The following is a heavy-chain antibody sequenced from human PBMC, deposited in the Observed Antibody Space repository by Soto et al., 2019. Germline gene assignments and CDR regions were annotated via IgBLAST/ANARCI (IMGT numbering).Heavy chain of an antibody. J-gene: IGHJ6*03. CDR2: ISAYNGNT. CDR3: ARVIVVVPAGRDSYYYYMDV. CDR1: GYTFTSYG. D-gene: IGHD2-2*01. V-gene: IGHV1-18*01. Sequence: ASGKVSCKASGYTFTSYGISWVRQAPGQGLEWMGWISAYNGNTNYAQKLQGRVTMTTDTSTSTAYMGLRSLRSDDTAVYYCARVIVVVPAGRDSYYYYMDVWGKGTTVTVSS.